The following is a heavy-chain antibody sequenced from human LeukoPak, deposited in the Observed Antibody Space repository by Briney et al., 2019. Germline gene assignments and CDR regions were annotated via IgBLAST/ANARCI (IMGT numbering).Heavy chain of an antibody. J-gene: IGHJ4*02. CDR1: GFSISTYW. CDR2: INPDGSTT. V-gene: IGHV3-74*01. Sequence: PGGSLRPSCAASGFSISTYWIHWVRQAPGKGLVWVSRINPDGSTTYYADSVKGRITISRDNAKNTLYLQMNSLRAEDTAVYYCARDSALKLRSFDYWGQGTLVTVSS. D-gene: IGHD4-17*01. CDR3: ARDSALKLRSFDY.